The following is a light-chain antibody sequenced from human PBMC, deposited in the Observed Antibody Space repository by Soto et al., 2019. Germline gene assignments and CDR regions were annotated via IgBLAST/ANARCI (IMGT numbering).Light chain of an antibody. J-gene: IGKJ3*01. V-gene: IGKV3-11*01. CDR1: QSVSRY. CDR3: QQRSNWL. Sequence: EIVMTHSPATLSVSPWERATLSCRASQSVSRYLAWYQQKPGQSPRLLIYDASNRATGVPARFSGSGSGTDFTLTISSLEPEDFAVYYCQQRSNWLFGPGTKVDI. CDR2: DAS.